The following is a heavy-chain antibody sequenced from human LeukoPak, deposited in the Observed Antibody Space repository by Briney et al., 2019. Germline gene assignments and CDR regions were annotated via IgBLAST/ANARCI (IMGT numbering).Heavy chain of an antibody. CDR1: GFTFSSYS. J-gene: IGHJ6*02. D-gene: IGHD6-13*01. Sequence: PGGSLRLSCAASGFTFSSYSRNWVRQAPGKGLEWGSSISSSSSYIYYADSVKGRFTISRDNAKNSLYLQMNSLRAEDTAVYYCARTFTWGGIAASDGMDVWGQGTTVTVSS. CDR3: ARTFTWGGIAASDGMDV. CDR2: ISSSSSYI. V-gene: IGHV3-21*01.